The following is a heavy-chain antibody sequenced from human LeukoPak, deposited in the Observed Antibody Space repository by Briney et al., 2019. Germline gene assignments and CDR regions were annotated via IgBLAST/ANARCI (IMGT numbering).Heavy chain of an antibody. CDR3: TRQDVRGGY. Sequence: GGSLTPSCAASGFTFSTYAMSWVRQAPGKGLEWVSTITDSGGSTYYADSVKGRFTLSRDNSKNTLSLQLNSLRAEDTALYYCTRQDVRGGYWGQGTLVTVSS. CDR1: GFTFSTYA. CDR2: ITDSGGST. J-gene: IGHJ4*02. D-gene: IGHD3-10*02. V-gene: IGHV3-23*01.